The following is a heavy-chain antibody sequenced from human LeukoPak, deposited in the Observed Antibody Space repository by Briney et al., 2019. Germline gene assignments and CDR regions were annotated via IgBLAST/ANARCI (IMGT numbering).Heavy chain of an antibody. V-gene: IGHV3-11*04. CDR1: GFTFSDYY. CDR3: AKGKELEFDWLLGWDYYYYYMDV. CDR2: ISSSGSII. Sequence: GGSLRLSCAASGFTFSDYYMSWIRQAPGKGLEWVSYISSSGSIIYYADSVKGRFTISRDNSKNTLYLQMNSLRAEDTAVYYCAKGKELEFDWLLGWDYYYYYMDVWGKGTTVTISS. D-gene: IGHD3-9*01. J-gene: IGHJ6*03.